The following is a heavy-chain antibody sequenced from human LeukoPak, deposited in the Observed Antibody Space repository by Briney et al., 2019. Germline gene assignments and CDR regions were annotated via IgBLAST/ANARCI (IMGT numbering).Heavy chain of an antibody. CDR3: ARLSKCSSSSCYASGALDI. CDR2: LYTGGNT. V-gene: IGHV4-4*07. J-gene: IGHJ3*02. Sequence: SETLSLTCTVSGGSISTYYWSWIRQPAGKGLEWIGRLYTGGNTNYNPSLKSRVTMSLDTSKNQFSLKLSSVTAADSALYYCARLSKCSSSSCYASGALDIWGQGTIVTVSS. D-gene: IGHD2-2*01. CDR1: GGSISTYY.